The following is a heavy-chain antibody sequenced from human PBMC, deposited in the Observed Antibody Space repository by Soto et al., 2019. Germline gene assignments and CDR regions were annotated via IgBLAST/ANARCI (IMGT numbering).Heavy chain of an antibody. V-gene: IGHV5-10-1*01. D-gene: IGHD2-15*01. CDR3: ARLFGRCSGGSCYSAVADAFDI. Sequence: GETLKISCKGSGYSFTSYWISWVRQMPGKGLEWMGRIDPSDSYTNYSPSFQGHVTISADKSISTAYLQWSSLKASDTAMYYCARLFGRCSGGSCYSAVADAFDIWGQGTMVTVSS. J-gene: IGHJ3*02. CDR2: IDPSDSYT. CDR1: GYSFTSYW.